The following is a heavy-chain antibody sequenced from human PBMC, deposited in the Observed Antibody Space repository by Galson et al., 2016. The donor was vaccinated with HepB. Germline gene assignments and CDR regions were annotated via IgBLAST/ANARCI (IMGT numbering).Heavy chain of an antibody. J-gene: IGHJ2*01. V-gene: IGHV1-46*01. CDR1: GYSFTSYY. D-gene: IGHD3-16*01. CDR3: AIFTGRRYFEL. Sequence: SVKVSCKTSGYSFTSYYMHWVRQAPGQGLEWMGIINPSGGTTRYAQKFQGRVTMTSDTSTSTVYMEVSSRRSDDTAVYYCAIFTGRRYFELWGRGTLVTVSS. CDR2: INPSGGTT.